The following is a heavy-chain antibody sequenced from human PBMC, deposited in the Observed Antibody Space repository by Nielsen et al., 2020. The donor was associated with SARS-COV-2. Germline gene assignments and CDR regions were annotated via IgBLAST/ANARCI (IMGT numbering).Heavy chain of an antibody. V-gene: IGHV1-8*01. J-gene: IGHJ5*02. CDR3: ALSSVMVLNRLRSAKNEGGVGAEFDP. Sequence: ASVKVSCKASGYTFTSYDINWVRQATAQGLEWMGWMNPNSGNTGYAQKFQGRVTMTRNTSISTAYMELSRLRSEDTAVYYCALSSVMVLNRLRSAKNEGGVGAEFDPWGQGTLVTVSS. CDR1: GYTFTSYD. CDR2: MNPNSGNT. D-gene: IGHD5-18*01.